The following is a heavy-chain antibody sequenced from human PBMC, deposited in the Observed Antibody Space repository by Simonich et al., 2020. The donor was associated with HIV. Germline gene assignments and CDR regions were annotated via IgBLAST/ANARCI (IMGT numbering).Heavy chain of an antibody. J-gene: IGHJ3*02. CDR1: GGSSSGYY. V-gene: IGHV4-34*01. D-gene: IGHD5-12*01. CDR3: ARHSGYADAFDI. Sequence: QVQLQQWGAGLLKPSETLSLTCAVYGGSSSGYYWSWIRQPPGKGLVWIGDIDDSGSPNYSPALKSRVTISLDTSKNQFSLKLSSVTAADTAVYYCARHSGYADAFDIWGQGTMITVSS. CDR2: IDDSGSP.